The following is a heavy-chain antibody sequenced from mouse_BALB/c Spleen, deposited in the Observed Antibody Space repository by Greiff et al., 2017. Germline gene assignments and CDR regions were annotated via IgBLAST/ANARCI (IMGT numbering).Heavy chain of an antibody. CDR3: ARDYGSSPAWFAY. Sequence: EVQGVESGGGLVKPGGSLKLSCAASGFTFSSYTMSWVRQTPEKRLEWVATISSGGGNTYYPDSVKGRFTISRDNAKNNLYLQMSSLRSEDTALYYCARDYGSSPAWFAYWGQGTLVTVSA. CDR1: GFTFSSYT. J-gene: IGHJ3*01. V-gene: IGHV5-9*03. D-gene: IGHD1-1*01. CDR2: ISSGGGNT.